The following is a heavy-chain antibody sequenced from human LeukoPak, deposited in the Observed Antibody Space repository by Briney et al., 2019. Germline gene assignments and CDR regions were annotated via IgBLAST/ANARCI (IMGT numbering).Heavy chain of an antibody. V-gene: IGHV4-59*04. CDR2: IYYGETT. J-gene: IGHJ4*02. Sequence: PSETLSLTCTVSGGSISSYYWSWIRQSPGKGLEWIGNIYYGETTSYNPSFKSRVTISVDTSKNQFSLKVNSVTAADTAMYFCVRHYVLHIVGPSYWGQGILVTVSS. D-gene: IGHD1-26*01. CDR1: GGSISSYY. CDR3: VRHYVLHIVGPSY.